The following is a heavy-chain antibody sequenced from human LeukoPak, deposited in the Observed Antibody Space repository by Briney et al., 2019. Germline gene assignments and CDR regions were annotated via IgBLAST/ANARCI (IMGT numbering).Heavy chain of an antibody. CDR2: FDPEDGET. V-gene: IGHV1-24*01. Sequence: AASVKVSCKVSGYTLTELSMHWVRQAPGKGLEWMGGFDPEDGETIYAQKFQGRVTMTEDTSTDTAYMELSSLRSEDTAVYYCATVSSSWYPNSFDPWGQGTLVTVSS. D-gene: IGHD6-13*01. J-gene: IGHJ5*02. CDR3: ATVSSSWYPNSFDP. CDR1: GYTLTELS.